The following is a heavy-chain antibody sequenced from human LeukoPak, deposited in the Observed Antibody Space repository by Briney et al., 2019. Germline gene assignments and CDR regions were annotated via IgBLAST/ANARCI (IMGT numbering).Heavy chain of an antibody. J-gene: IGHJ4*02. V-gene: IGHV2-70*04. Sequence: SGPTLVNPTQTLTLTCTFSGFSLSTSGTRVNWIRQPPGKALEWLARIEWDDDKFYSTSLKPRLTISTDTSKNQVVLTMTNMDPADTATYYCTRISADSGSSPFDYWGQGTLVTVSS. CDR3: TRISADSGSSPFDY. CDR1: GFSLSTSGTR. D-gene: IGHD6-6*01. CDR2: IEWDDDK.